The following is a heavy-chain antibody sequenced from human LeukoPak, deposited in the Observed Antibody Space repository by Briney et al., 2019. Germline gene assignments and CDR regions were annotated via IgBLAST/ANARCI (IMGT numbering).Heavy chain of an antibody. CDR1: GYTFTSYG. CDR2: ISAYNGNT. Sequence: GASVKVSCKASGYTFTSYGISWVRQAPGQGLEWMGWISAYNGNTNYAQKLQGRVTMTTDTSTSTAYMELRSLRSDDTAVYYCARVWHYDYVWGSYRYTLAGGAFDIWGQGTMVTVSS. J-gene: IGHJ3*02. CDR3: ARVWHYDYVWGSYRYTLAGGAFDI. V-gene: IGHV1-18*01. D-gene: IGHD3-16*02.